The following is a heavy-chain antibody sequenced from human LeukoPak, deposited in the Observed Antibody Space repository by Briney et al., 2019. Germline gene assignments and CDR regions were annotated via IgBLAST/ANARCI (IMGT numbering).Heavy chain of an antibody. J-gene: IGHJ4*02. CDR1: GFTFSSYG. V-gene: IGHV3-30*18. Sequence: GGSLRLSCAASGFTFSSYGMHWVRRAPGKGLEWVAVISYDGSNKYYADSVKGRFTISRDNSKNTLYLQMNSLRAEDTAVYYCAKDLFMDTAMVDYWGQGTLVTVSS. CDR3: AKDLFMDTAMVDY. CDR2: ISYDGSNK. D-gene: IGHD5-18*01.